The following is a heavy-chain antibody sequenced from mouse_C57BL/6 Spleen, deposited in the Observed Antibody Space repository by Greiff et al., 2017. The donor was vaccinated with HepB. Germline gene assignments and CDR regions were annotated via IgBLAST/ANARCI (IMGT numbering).Heavy chain of an antibody. J-gene: IGHJ4*01. CDR1: GYTFTDYY. CDR2: IYPGSGNT. V-gene: IGHV1-76*01. CDR3: ARVKGYGYDAAMDY. Sequence: QVQLQQSGAELVRPGASVKLSCKASGYTFTDYYINWVKQRPGQGLEWIARIYPGSGNTYYNEKFKGKATLTAEKSSSTAYMQLSSLTSEDSAVYLCARVKGYGYDAAMDYWGQGTSVTVSS. D-gene: IGHD2-2*01.